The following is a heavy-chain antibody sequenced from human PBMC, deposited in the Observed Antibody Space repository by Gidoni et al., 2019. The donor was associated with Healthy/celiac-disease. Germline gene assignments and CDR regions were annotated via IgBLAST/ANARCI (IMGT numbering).Heavy chain of an antibody. Sequence: QVQLVQSGAEVKKPGSSVKVSCKASGGTFSSYAISWVRQAPGQGLEWMGGIIPIVGTANYAQKFQGRVTITADESTSTAYMELSSLRSEDTAVYYCARGGGVVPAASGPRRHEYYYYGMDVWGKGTTVTVSS. CDR1: GGTFSSYA. CDR3: ARGGGVVPAASGPRRHEYYYYGMDV. CDR2: IIPIVGTA. V-gene: IGHV1-69*01. D-gene: IGHD2-2*01. J-gene: IGHJ6*04.